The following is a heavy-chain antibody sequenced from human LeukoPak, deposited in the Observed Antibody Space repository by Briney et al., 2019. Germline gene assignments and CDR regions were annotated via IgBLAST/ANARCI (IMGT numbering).Heavy chain of an antibody. CDR2: IKQDGSEK. V-gene: IGHV3-7*03. CDR3: ARDGGGSPEPYYYYYGMDV. Sequence: GGSLRLSCAASGFTFSSSWMSWVRQAPGKGLEWVANIKQDGSEKYYVDSVKGRFTISRDNAKNSLYLQMNSLRAEDTAVYYCARDGGGSPEPYYYYYGMDVWGQGTTVTVSS. CDR1: GFTFSSSW. J-gene: IGHJ6*02. D-gene: IGHD3-16*01.